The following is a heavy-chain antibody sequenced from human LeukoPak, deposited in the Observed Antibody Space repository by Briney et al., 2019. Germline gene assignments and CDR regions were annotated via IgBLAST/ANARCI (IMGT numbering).Heavy chain of an antibody. Sequence: ASVKVSCKASGYTFTSYGISWVRQAPGQGLEWMGWISAYNGNTNYAQKLQGRVTMTTDTSTSTAYMELRSLRSGDTAVYYCVVVVLGWYFDLWGRGTLVTVSS. CDR3: VVVVLGWYFDL. D-gene: IGHD2-15*01. V-gene: IGHV1-18*01. CDR1: GYTFTSYG. CDR2: ISAYNGNT. J-gene: IGHJ2*01.